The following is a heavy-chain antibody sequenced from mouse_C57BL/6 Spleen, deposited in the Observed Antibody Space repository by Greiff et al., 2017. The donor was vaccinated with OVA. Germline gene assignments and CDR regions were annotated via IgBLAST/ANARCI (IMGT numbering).Heavy chain of an antibody. D-gene: IGHD2-4*01. Sequence: EESGPGLVKPSQSLSLTCSVTGYSITSGYYWNWIRQFPGNKLEWMGYISYDGSNNYNPSLKNRISITRDTSKNQFFLKLNSVTTEDTATYYCATYDYDRFAYWGQGTLVTASA. CDR1: GYSITSGYY. CDR3: ATYDYDRFAY. CDR2: ISYDGSN. V-gene: IGHV3-6*01. J-gene: IGHJ3*01.